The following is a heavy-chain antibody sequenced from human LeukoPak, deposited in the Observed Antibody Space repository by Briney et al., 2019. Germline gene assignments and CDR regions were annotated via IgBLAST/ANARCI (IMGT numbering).Heavy chain of an antibody. Sequence: SETLSLTCTVSGGSISSYYWNWIRQPPGKGLEWIGYIYYSGSTEYNPSLKSRVTISIDTSKNQFSLKLSSVTAADTAVYYCARNVYNYGNYYYMDVWGKGTTVTVSS. CDR3: ARNVYNYGNYYYMDV. V-gene: IGHV4-59*01. J-gene: IGHJ6*03. CDR1: GGSISSYY. CDR2: IYYSGST. D-gene: IGHD5-18*01.